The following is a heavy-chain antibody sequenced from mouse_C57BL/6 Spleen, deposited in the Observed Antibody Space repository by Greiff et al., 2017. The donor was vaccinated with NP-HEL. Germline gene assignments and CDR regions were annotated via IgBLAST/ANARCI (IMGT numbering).Heavy chain of an antibody. CDR3: ARRAYGNYGYYYAMDH. D-gene: IGHD2-1*01. CDR2: IYPGSGST. V-gene: IGHV1-55*01. Sequence: QVQLQQPGAELVKPGASVKMSCKASGYTFTSYWITWVKQRPGQGLEWIGDIYPGSGSTNYNEKFKSKAPLTVEPSSSPAYMQLRSLTSEDSAVYYCARRAYGNYGYYYAMDHWGQGTSVTVSS. CDR1: GYTFTSYW. J-gene: IGHJ4*01.